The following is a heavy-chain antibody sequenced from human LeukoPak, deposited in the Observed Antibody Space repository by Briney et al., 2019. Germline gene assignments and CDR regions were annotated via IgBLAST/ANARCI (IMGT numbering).Heavy chain of an antibody. CDR2: IIPIFGTA. J-gene: IGHJ4*02. D-gene: IGHD1-14*01. Sequence: ASVKVSCKASGGTFSSYAISWVRQAPGQGLEWMGGIIPIFGTANYAQKFQGRVTITADKSTSTAYMELSSLTSEDTAVYYCARGTRDGPSHFDYWGQGTLVTVSS. CDR1: GGTFSSYA. CDR3: ARGTRDGPSHFDY. V-gene: IGHV1-69*06.